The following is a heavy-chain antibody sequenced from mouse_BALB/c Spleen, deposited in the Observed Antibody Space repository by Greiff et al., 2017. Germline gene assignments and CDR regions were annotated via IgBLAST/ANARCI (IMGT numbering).Heavy chain of an antibody. Sequence: QLQESGPELGKPGASVKISCKASGYSFTGYNMYWVKQSHRKSLEWIGYIDPYNGGTSYNQKSKGKATLTVDKSSSTAYMHLNSLTSEDSAIYYCARGVRRGDAMDYWGQGTSVTVSS. CDR1: GYSFTGYN. J-gene: IGHJ4*01. D-gene: IGHD2-14*01. V-gene: IGHV1S135*01. CDR2: IDPYNGGT. CDR3: ARGVRRGDAMDY.